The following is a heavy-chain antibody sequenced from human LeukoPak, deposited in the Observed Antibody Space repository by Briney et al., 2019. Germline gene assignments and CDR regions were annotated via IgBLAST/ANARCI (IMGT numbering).Heavy chain of an antibody. D-gene: IGHD6-19*01. V-gene: IGHV3-7*01. CDR1: GFTFSSYW. CDR3: ARARGGWYRDDAFDI. Sequence: GGSLRLSCAASGFTFSSYWMNWVRQAPGKGLEWVANLKQDGSDKYYVDSVKGRFTISRDNAKNSLYLQMNSLRAEDTAIYYCARARGGWYRDDAFDIWGQGTMVTVSS. J-gene: IGHJ3*02. CDR2: LKQDGSDK.